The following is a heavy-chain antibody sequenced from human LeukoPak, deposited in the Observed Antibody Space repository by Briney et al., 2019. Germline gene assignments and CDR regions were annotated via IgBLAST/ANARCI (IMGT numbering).Heavy chain of an antibody. CDR1: GFIFSSYF. CDR2: ISYDGNNK. D-gene: IGHD3-9*01. Sequence: PGRSLRLSCAASGFIFSSYFMHWVRQAPGKGLEWVAVISYDGNNKYYADSVKGRFTISRDNSKNTLHLQMNSLRAEDTAVYYCAREWDLTGYYFDYWGQGTLVTVSS. J-gene: IGHJ4*02. V-gene: IGHV3-30*04. CDR3: AREWDLTGYYFDY.